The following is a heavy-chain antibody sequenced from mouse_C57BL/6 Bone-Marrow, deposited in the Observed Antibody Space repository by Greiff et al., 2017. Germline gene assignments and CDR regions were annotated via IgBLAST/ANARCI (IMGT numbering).Heavy chain of an antibody. V-gene: IGHV1-74*01. Sequence: VQLQQPGADLVQPEASVKLSCKASGYTFTSYWMHWVKQRPGQGLEWIGGIHPSDSYTNYNPKFKGKATLSVDTSSSTAYMQLSSLTSEDAAVYYCAIDRGYLWFDDWGKGTTVTVSS. D-gene: IGHD3-1*01. CDR1: GYTFTSYW. CDR3: AIDRGYLWFDD. J-gene: IGHJ1*03. CDR2: IHPSDSYT.